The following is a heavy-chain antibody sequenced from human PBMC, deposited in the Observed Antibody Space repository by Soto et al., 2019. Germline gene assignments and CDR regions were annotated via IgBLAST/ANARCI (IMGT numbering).Heavy chain of an antibody. CDR3: VSGDYDFWSGPGSGMDV. V-gene: IGHV1-69*12. CDR2: IIPIFGTA. D-gene: IGHD3-3*01. J-gene: IGHJ6*02. CDR1: GGTFSSYA. Sequence: QVQLVQSGAEVKKPGSSVKVSCKASGGTFSSYAISWVRHAPGQGLEWMGGIIPIFGTANYAQKFQGRVTITADESTSTAYMELSSLRSEDTAVYHSVSGDYDFWSGPGSGMDVWGQGTTVSVSS.